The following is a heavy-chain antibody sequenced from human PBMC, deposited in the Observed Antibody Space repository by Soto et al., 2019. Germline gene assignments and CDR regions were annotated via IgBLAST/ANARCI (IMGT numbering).Heavy chain of an antibody. CDR2: IHYSGST. J-gene: IGHJ5*02. Sequence: QLQLQESGPGLLKPSETLSLTCTVSGDSISSTSYYWGWIRQPPGKGLEWIGHIHYSGSTYYNPSLKSRVPISLATAKNHFSLTPNSVTATDTAVYYCARRVAAPGWFDPWGQGTLVTVAS. CDR3: ARRVAAPGWFDP. V-gene: IGHV4-39*02. D-gene: IGHD6-19*01. CDR1: GDSISSTSYY.